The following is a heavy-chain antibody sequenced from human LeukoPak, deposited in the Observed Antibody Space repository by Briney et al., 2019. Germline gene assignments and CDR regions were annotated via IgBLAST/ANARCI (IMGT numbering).Heavy chain of an antibody. J-gene: IGHJ4*02. CDR3: ARGALPGLLDY. CDR1: GGTFSSYA. CDR2: IIPISGTA. V-gene: IGHV1-69*05. Sequence: GASVKVSCKASGGTFSSYAISWVRQAPGQGLEWMGGIIPISGTANYAQKFQGRVTITTDESTSTAYMELSSLRSEDTAVYYCARGALPGLLDYWGQGTLVTVSS.